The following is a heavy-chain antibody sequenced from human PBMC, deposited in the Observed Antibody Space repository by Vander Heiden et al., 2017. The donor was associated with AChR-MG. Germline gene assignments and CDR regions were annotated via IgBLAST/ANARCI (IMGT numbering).Heavy chain of an antibody. V-gene: IGHV4-31*03. Sequence: QVQLQESGPGLVKPSQTLSLTCTVPGGPISSGGYYWSWIRQHPGKDLEWIGYIYYSGSTYYNPSLKSRVTISVDTSKNQFSLKLSSVTAADTAVYYCARADWGSFLYYFDYWGQGTLVTVSS. J-gene: IGHJ4*02. CDR3: ARADWGSFLYYFDY. CDR2: IYYSGST. D-gene: IGHD7-27*01. CDR1: GGPISSGGYY.